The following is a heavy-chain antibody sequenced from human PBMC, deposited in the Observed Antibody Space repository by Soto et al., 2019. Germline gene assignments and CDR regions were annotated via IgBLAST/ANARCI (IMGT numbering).Heavy chain of an antibody. CDR3: AREIIVVVPAARPTYYYYGMDV. J-gene: IGHJ6*02. CDR2: ISSSSSYI. V-gene: IGHV3-21*01. CDR1: GFTFSSYS. D-gene: IGHD2-2*01. Sequence: LSLSCAASGFTFSSYSMNWVRQAPGKGLEWVSSISSSSSYIYYADSVKGRFTISRDNAKNSLYLQMNSLRAEDTAVYYCAREIIVVVPAARPTYYYYGMDVWGQGTTVTVSS.